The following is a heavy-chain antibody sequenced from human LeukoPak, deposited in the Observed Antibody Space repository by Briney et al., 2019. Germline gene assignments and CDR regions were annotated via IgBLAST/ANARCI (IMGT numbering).Heavy chain of an antibody. D-gene: IGHD2-21*02. CDR2: ISAYNGNT. V-gene: IGHV1-18*01. Sequence: ASVKVSCKASGYTFTSYGISWVRQAPGQGLEWMGWISAYNGNTNYAQKLQGRLTMTTDTSTSTAYMELRSLRSDDTAVYYCARDNGDHIVVVTAHNFDYWGQGTLVTVSS. J-gene: IGHJ4*02. CDR1: GYTFTSYG. CDR3: ARDNGDHIVVVTAHNFDY.